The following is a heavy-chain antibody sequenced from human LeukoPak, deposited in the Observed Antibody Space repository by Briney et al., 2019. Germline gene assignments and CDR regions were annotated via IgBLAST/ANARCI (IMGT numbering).Heavy chain of an antibody. J-gene: IGHJ5*02. Sequence: ASVKVSCKASGYTFTSYDINWVRQATGQGLEWMGWMSPNSDNTGYAQKFQGRVTFARDTSISTAYMELRSLTSEDTAVYYCARDYGGSSGWFDPWGQGTLVTVSS. CDR1: GYTFTSYD. CDR3: ARDYGGSSGWFDP. CDR2: MSPNSDNT. V-gene: IGHV1-8*01. D-gene: IGHD4-23*01.